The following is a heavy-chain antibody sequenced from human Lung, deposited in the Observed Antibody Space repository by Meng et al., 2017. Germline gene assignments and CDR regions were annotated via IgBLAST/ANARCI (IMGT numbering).Heavy chain of an antibody. J-gene: IGHJ4*02. V-gene: IGHV3-74*01. D-gene: IGHD3-3*01. CDR1: FQFLRQP. CDR2: ICNGGGIT. CDR3: ARDLAWVLFDY. Sequence: VVCGGRLVSAGGFPRLPLCSLCFQFLRQPLPRGPPSPGKVLGGVFTICNGGGITTYADSVKGRFTVSRDNAKNTLYLQMNSLGADDTAVYYCARDLAWVLFDYWGQGALVTVSS.